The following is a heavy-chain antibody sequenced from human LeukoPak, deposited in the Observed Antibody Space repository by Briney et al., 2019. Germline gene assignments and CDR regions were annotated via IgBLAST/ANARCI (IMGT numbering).Heavy chain of an antibody. CDR3: ARRAGYFDWFPELRGDYYYYYMDV. Sequence: ASVKVSCKASGYTFTSYDINWVRQATGQGLEWMGWMNPNSGNTGYAQKFQGRVTITRNTSISTAYMELSSLRSEDTAVYYCARRAGYFDWFPELRGDYYYYYMDVWGKGTTVTVSS. CDR2: MNPNSGNT. D-gene: IGHD3-9*01. CDR1: GYTFTSYD. J-gene: IGHJ6*03. V-gene: IGHV1-8*03.